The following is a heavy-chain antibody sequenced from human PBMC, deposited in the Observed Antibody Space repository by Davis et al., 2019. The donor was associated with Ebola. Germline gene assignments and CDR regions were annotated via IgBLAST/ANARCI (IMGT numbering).Heavy chain of an antibody. CDR2: MNPNSENT. V-gene: IGHV1-8*02. CDR1: GGTFSGYD. D-gene: IGHD3-9*01. Sequence: AASVKVSCKASGGTFSGYDIHWVRQATGQGLEWMGWMNPNSENTGYAQKFQGRVTMTRSTSISTAYMELSSLRSEDTAVYYCARGGYFDWLTRWHYYGMDVWGQGTTVTASS. CDR3: ARGGYFDWLTRWHYYGMDV. J-gene: IGHJ6*02.